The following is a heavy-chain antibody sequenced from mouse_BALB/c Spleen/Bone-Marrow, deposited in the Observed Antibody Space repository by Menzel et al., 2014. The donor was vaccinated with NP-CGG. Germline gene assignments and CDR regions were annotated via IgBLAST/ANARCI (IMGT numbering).Heavy chain of an antibody. J-gene: IGHJ3*01. V-gene: IGHV5-9-2*01. D-gene: IGHD2-4*01. CDR2: ISGGGSYI. Sequence: EVKLVASGGDLVKPGGSLKLSCAASGFTFSSYGMSWVRQTPEKRLEWVATISGGGSYIYYADNVKGRFIISRDNAKNNLYLQVRSLRSEDTALYYCAREGYDYDWFADWGQGTLVTVSA. CDR3: AREGYDYDWFAD. CDR1: GFTFSSYG.